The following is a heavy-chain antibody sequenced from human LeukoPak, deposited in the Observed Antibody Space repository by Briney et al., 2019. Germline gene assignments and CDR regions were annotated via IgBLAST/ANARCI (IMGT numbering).Heavy chain of an antibody. J-gene: IGHJ4*02. CDR2: IIPIFGTA. CDR3: ARGSTYYDSGGYYHFEY. Sequence: SVKVSCKASGGTFSSYAISWVRQAPGQGLEWMGGIIPIFGTANYAQKFQGRVTITTDESTSTAYMELSSLRSEDTAVYYCARGSTYYDSGGYYHFEYWGKGTLVTVSS. CDR1: GGTFSSYA. D-gene: IGHD3-22*01. V-gene: IGHV1-69*05.